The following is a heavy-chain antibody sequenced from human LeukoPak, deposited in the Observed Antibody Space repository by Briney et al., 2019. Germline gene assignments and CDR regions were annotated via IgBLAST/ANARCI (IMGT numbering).Heavy chain of an antibody. J-gene: IGHJ6*03. Sequence: ASVKVSCKASGYTFTSYGISWVRQAPGQGLEWMGWISAYNGNTNYAQKLQGRVTMTTDTSTSTAYMELRSLRSDDTAVYYCAREMFGYSSSWYSDYYYYYYMDVWGKGTTVTVSS. CDR2: ISAYNGNT. V-gene: IGHV1-18*01. D-gene: IGHD6-13*01. CDR3: AREMFGYSSSWYSDYYYYYYMDV. CDR1: GYTFTSYG.